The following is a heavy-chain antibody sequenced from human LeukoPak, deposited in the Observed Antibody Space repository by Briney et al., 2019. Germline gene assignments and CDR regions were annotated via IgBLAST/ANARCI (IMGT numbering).Heavy chain of an antibody. CDR1: GGSISSGGYS. Sequence: SETLSLTCAVSGGSISSGGYSWSWIRQPPGKGLEWIGYIYHSGSTYYNPSLRSRVTISVDRSKNQFSLKLSSVTAADTAVYYCARAVEGAEYFQHWGQGTLVTVSS. CDR3: ARAVEGAEYFQH. J-gene: IGHJ1*01. CDR2: IYHSGST. V-gene: IGHV4-30-2*01. D-gene: IGHD5-24*01.